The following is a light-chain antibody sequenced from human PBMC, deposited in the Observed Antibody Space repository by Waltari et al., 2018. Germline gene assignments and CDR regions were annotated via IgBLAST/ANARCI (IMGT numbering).Light chain of an antibody. CDR1: SSDVGSYDR. CDR2: EVT. J-gene: IGLJ2*01. Sequence: QSALTQPPSVSGSPGQSVTISCTGTSSDVGSYDRVSWYQQPPGTAPKLIIYEVTNRPSGVPDRFSGSKSGHTASLIISGLQAEDEADYYCSSRKSSSTVIFGGGTKLTVL. CDR3: SSRKSSSTVI. V-gene: IGLV2-18*02.